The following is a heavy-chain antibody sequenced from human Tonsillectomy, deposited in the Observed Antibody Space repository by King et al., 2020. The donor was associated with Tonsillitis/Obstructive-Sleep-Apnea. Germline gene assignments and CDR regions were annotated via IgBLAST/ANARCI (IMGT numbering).Heavy chain of an antibody. CDR3: ARDSDLDAFDI. V-gene: IGHV4-59*01. J-gene: IGHJ3*02. CDR2: IYYSGST. Sequence: VQLQESGPGLVKPSETLSLICTVSGGSISSYYWSWIRQPPGKGLEWIGNIYYSGSTNYKSSLKSRVTILVDTSKNQFSLKLSSVTAADTAVYYCARDSDLDAFDIWGQGTMVTVSS. CDR1: GGSISSYY.